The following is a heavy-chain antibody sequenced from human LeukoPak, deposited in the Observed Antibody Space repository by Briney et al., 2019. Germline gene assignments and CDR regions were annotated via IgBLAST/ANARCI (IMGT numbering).Heavy chain of an antibody. D-gene: IGHD3-22*01. J-gene: IGHJ4*02. Sequence: QSGGSLRLSCAASGFTFSSYGMSWVRQAPGKGLEWVSAISGSGGSTYYADSVKGRFTISRDNSKNTLYLQMNSLRAEDTAVYYCAKDGGYDSSGYLFRGRDYWGQGTLVTVSS. CDR2: ISGSGGST. CDR1: GFTFSSYG. CDR3: AKDGGYDSSGYLFRGRDY. V-gene: IGHV3-23*01.